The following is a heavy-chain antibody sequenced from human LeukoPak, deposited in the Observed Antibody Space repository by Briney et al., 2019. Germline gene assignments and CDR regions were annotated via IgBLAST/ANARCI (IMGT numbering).Heavy chain of an antibody. CDR1: GYTLTELS. J-gene: IGHJ4*02. V-gene: IGHV1-24*01. CDR2: FDPEDGET. CDR3: ATHDYYYGSVRPFDY. D-gene: IGHD3-10*01. Sequence: ASVKVSCKVSGYTLTELSMHWVRQAPGKGLEWMGGFDPEDGETIYAQKFQGRVTMTEDTSTDTAYMELSRLRSEDTAVYYCATHDYYYGSVRPFDYWGQGTLVTVSS.